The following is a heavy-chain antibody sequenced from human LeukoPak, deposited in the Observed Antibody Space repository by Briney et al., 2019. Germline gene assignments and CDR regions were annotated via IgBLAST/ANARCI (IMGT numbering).Heavy chain of an antibody. D-gene: IGHD2-21*02. V-gene: IGHV3-48*04. CDR3: ARYCGGDCYGMDV. J-gene: IGHJ6*02. CDR2: ISSTSSTI. Sequence: GGSLRLSCAASGFNFGYYSMNWVRQAPGKRLEWVSYISSTSSTIYYADSVKGRFTISRDNPKNSLYLQMNSLRAEDTAVYYCARYCGGDCYGMDVWGQGTTVTVSS. CDR1: GFNFGYYS.